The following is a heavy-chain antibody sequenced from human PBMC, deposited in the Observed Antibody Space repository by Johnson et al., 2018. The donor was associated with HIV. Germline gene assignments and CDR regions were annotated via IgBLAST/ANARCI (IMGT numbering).Heavy chain of an antibody. V-gene: IGHV3-9*01. J-gene: IGHJ3*02. Sequence: VQLVESGGGVVQPGRSLRLSCAASGFTFDDYAMHWVRQAPGKGLEWVSGISWNSGSIGYADSVKGRFTISRDNSKNTLYLQMNSLRAEDTAVYYCALKQLVTMDDAFDIWGQGTMVTVSS. CDR2: ISWNSGSI. CDR1: GFTFDDYA. CDR3: ALKQLVTMDDAFDI. D-gene: IGHD6-13*01.